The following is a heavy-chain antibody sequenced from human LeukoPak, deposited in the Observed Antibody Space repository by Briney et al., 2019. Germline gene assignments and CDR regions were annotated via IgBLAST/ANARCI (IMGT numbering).Heavy chain of an antibody. Sequence: ASVKVSCKASGYTFTSYYMHWVRQAPGQGLEWMGWINPNSGGTNYAQKFQGWVTMTRDTSISTAYMELSRLRSDDTAVYYCARDARDSSHFDYWGQGTLVTVSS. V-gene: IGHV1-2*04. CDR2: INPNSGGT. CDR1: GYTFTSYY. CDR3: ARDARDSSHFDY. D-gene: IGHD6-13*01. J-gene: IGHJ4*02.